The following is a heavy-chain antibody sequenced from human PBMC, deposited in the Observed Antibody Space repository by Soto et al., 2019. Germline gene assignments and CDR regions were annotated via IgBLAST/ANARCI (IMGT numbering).Heavy chain of an antibody. Sequence: QLQLQESGPGLVKPSETLSLTCTVSGGSISSSSYYWGWIRQPPGKGLEWIGSIYYSGSTDYTPSPQSRVTISVDTSKTQFSLELSAVTAADTAVYYCARTMVRVDYWGQGTLVTVSS. D-gene: IGHD3-10*01. CDR2: IYYSGST. CDR3: ARTMVRVDY. CDR1: GGSISSSSYY. J-gene: IGHJ4*02. V-gene: IGHV4-39*01.